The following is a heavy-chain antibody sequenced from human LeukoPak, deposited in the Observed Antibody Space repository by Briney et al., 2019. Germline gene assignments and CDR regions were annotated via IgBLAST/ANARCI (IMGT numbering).Heavy chain of an antibody. J-gene: IGHJ4*02. D-gene: IGHD4-23*01. Sequence: PGRPLRLSCAAPGFTFSSYGMHWVRQAPGKGLEWVTIISYDGNIKFYADSVKGRFTISRDNSKNTLFLQMNSLRAEDTAVYYCAKDTPTYGGKGSIDYWGRGTLVTVSS. V-gene: IGHV3-30*18. CDR2: ISYDGNIK. CDR1: GFTFSSYG. CDR3: AKDTPTYGGKGSIDY.